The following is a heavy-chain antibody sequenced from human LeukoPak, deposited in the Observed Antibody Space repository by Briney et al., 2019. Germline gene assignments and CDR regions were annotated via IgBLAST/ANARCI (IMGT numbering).Heavy chain of an antibody. CDR1: GFTFTNDA. J-gene: IGHJ4*02. V-gene: IGHV3-30*02. CDR3: AKDPWYQAVAGTWYFDY. Sequence: GGSLRLSCAASGFTFTNDAMHWGRQAPGRGVEGGAFIRYDGGTIYYADSVKGGFTLSRDNSKKTLYMQMNSLRDEETAVNYCAKDPWYQAVAGTWYFDYWGQGPLVTVSS. D-gene: IGHD6-19*01. CDR2: IRYDGGTI.